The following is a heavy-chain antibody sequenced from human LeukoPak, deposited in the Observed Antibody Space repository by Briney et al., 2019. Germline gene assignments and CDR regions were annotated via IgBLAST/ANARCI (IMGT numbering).Heavy chain of an antibody. CDR1: GYTFTGYY. Sequence: EASVKVSCKASGYTFTGYYMHWVRQAPGQGLEWMGRINPNSGGTNYAQKFQGRVTMTRDTSISTAYMELSRLRSDDTAVYYCARYSGSYGGFDPWGQGTLVTVSS. J-gene: IGHJ5*02. D-gene: IGHD1-26*01. CDR2: INPNSGGT. V-gene: IGHV1-2*06. CDR3: ARYSGSYGGFDP.